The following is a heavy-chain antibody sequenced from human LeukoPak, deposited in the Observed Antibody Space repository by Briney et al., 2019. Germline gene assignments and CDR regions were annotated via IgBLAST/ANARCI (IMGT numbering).Heavy chain of an antibody. D-gene: IGHD6-25*01. CDR1: NGPTNTYQ. V-gene: IGHV4-4*07. CDR3: AKSGGYGLIDY. CDR2: ISPSGST. J-gene: IGHJ4*01. Sequence: SETLSLTCTVSNGPTNTYQWTWIRQPAGKGLEWIGRISPSGSTNYNPSLTSRVTISVDTSKNQVSLKMSSVTAADTAVYYCAKSGGYGLIDYWGQGTLVTVSS.